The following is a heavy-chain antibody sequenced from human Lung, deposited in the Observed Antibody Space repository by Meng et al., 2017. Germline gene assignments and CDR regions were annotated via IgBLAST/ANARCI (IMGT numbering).Heavy chain of an antibody. CDR3: GRDDIVVVVAPEAYGMDV. J-gene: IGHJ6*02. D-gene: IGHD2-15*01. CDR2: INTYNGDT. CDR1: GYTFPSYG. V-gene: IGHV1-18*01. Sequence: QVQLVQSGAEVKKPGASVKGSCTAAGYTFPSYGISWVRQAPGQGLEWMGWINTYNGDTKYAEKVQGRVTMTTDTSTSTVYMDLRNLRSDDTAVYYCGRDDIVVVVAPEAYGMDVWGQGTTVTVSS.